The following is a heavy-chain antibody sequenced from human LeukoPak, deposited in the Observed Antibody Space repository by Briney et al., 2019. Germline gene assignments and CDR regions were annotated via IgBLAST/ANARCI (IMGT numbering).Heavy chain of an antibody. CDR3: VKDEDNSGLY. V-gene: IGHV3-33*06. Sequence: GGSLRLSCAASGFIFSNYGMHWVRQAPGKGLDWVAVIWNDGSEMYYADSVKGRITISRDNSKNTLYLQMNSVRVEDTAVYYCVKDEDNSGLYWGQGTLVTVSS. D-gene: IGHD3-22*01. CDR1: GFIFSNYG. J-gene: IGHJ4*02. CDR2: IWNDGSEM.